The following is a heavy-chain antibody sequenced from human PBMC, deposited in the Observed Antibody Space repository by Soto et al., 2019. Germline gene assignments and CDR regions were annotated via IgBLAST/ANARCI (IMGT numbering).Heavy chain of an antibody. D-gene: IGHD6-19*01. J-gene: IGHJ4*02. Sequence: ASVKVSCKASGGTFSSYAISWVRQAPGQGLEWMGGIIPIFGTANYAQKFQGRVTITADESTSTAYMELSSLRSEDTAVYYCARGGGVSSGWFNFDYWGQGTLVTVSS. CDR2: IIPIFGTA. V-gene: IGHV1-69*13. CDR1: GGTFSSYA. CDR3: ARGGGVSSGWFNFDY.